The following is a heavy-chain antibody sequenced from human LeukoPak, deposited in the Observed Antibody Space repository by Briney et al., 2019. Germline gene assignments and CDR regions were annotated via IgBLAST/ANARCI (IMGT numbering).Heavy chain of an antibody. CDR2: IQSDGSYK. CDR3: ARDVDTSNHMSIFDP. CDR1: GFTFSHYG. V-gene: IGHV3-33*01. Sequence: GGSLRLSCAGSGFTFSHYGMHWVRQGPGKGLEWVAGIQSDGSYKYYEDSLKGRFTISRDNFKNVLYLQMNSLRAEDTAVYSCARDVDTSNHMSIFDPWGQGTLVTVSS. J-gene: IGHJ5*02. D-gene: IGHD3-3*02.